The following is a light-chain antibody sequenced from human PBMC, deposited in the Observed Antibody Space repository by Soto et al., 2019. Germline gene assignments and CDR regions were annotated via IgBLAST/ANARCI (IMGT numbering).Light chain of an antibody. J-gene: IGKJ1*01. V-gene: IGKV1D-8*01. Sequence: VIWMTQSPSLLSASTGDRVTISCRMSQGISSYLAWYQQKPGKAPELLIYAASTLQSGVPSRFXGXGXGTXXXXXXXXLQSEDFATYYCXQYYSXPRTFGQGTKVEIK. CDR1: QGISSY. CDR2: AAS. CDR3: XQYYSXPRT.